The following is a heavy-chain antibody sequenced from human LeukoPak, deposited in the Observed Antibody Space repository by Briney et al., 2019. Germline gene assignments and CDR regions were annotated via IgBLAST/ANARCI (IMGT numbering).Heavy chain of an antibody. J-gene: IGHJ4*02. D-gene: IGHD1-26*01. CDR2: FDPEDGET. CDR3: ATAPPTDKGSYQYYFDY. CDR1: GYTLTGLS. Sequence: ASVKVTCKVSGYTLTGLSMHWVRQAPGKGLEWMGGFDPEDGETIYAQKFQGRVTMTEDTSTDTAYMELSSLRSEDTAVYYCATAPPTDKGSYQYYFDYWGQGTLVTVSS. V-gene: IGHV1-24*01.